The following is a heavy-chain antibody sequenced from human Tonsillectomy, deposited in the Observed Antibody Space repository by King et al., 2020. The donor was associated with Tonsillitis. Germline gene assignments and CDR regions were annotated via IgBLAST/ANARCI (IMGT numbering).Heavy chain of an antibody. CDR3: ARDDDSSGYYHTFDY. Sequence: VQLVESGAEVKKPGASVKVSCKASGYSFAVYSIHWVRQAPGQGLEWMGRINPNSGGTNYAQKFQGRVTMTRDTSIGTAYMELSRLRSDDMAVYFCARDDDSSGYYHTFDYWGQGTLVTVSS. CDR1: GYSFAVYS. V-gene: IGHV1-2*06. CDR2: INPNSGGT. J-gene: IGHJ4*02. D-gene: IGHD3-22*01.